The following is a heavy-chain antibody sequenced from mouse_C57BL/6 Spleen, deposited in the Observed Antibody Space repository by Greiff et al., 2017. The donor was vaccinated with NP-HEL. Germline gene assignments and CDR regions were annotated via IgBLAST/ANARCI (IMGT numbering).Heavy chain of an antibody. J-gene: IGHJ4*01. V-gene: IGHV1-50*01. CDR3: ARYGYDPYYAMDY. CDR1: GYTFTSYW. CDR2: IDPSDSYT. D-gene: IGHD2-2*01. Sequence: VQLQQPGAELVKPGASVKLSCKASGYTFTSYWMQWVKQRPGQGLEWIGEIDPSDSYTNYNQKFKGKATLTVDTSSSTAYMQLSSLTSEDSAVYYCARYGYDPYYAMDYWGQGTSVTVSS.